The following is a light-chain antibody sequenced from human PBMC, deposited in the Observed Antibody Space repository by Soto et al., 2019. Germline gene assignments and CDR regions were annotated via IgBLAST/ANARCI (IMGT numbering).Light chain of an antibody. J-gene: IGLJ1*01. CDR2: EVS. V-gene: IGLV2-8*01. CDR1: SRDVGGYNY. Sequence: QSDLTKPPSASGSPGQSVTISCTGTSRDVGGYNYVSWYQQHPGKAPKLMIYEVSKRPSGVPDRFSGSKSGNTASLTVSVLQALFFFNYYCSSYAYSIYFYVF. CDR3: SSYAYSIYFYV.